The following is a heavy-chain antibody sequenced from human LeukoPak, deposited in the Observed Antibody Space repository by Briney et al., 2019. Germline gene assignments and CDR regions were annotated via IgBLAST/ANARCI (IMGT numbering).Heavy chain of an antibody. CDR3: ARGGQGLLRFLEWFYGMDV. Sequence: APVKVSCKASGYTFTSYGISWVRQAPGQGLEWMGWISAYNGNTNYAQKLQGRVTMTTDTSTSTAYMELRSLRSDDTAVYYCARGGQGLLRFLEWFYGMDVWGQGTTVTVSS. V-gene: IGHV1-18*01. CDR1: GYTFTSYG. CDR2: ISAYNGNT. D-gene: IGHD3-3*01. J-gene: IGHJ6*02.